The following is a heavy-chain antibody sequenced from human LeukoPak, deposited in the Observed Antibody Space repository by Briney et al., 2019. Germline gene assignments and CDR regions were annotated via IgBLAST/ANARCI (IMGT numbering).Heavy chain of an antibody. J-gene: IGHJ5*02. V-gene: IGHV4-38-2*02. D-gene: IGHD2-2*02. CDR3: ARALSYCSSTSCYNNWFDP. CDR1: GYSISSGYC. Sequence: SETLSLTCTVSGYSISSGYCWGWIRQPPGKGLEWIGSIYHSGSTYYNPSLKSRVTISVDTSKNQFSLKLSSVTAADTAVYYCARALSYCSSTSCYNNWFDPWGQGTLVTVSS. CDR2: IYHSGST.